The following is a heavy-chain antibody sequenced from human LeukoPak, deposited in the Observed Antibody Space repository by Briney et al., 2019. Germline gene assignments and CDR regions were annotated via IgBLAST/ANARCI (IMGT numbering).Heavy chain of an antibody. V-gene: IGHV3-23*01. CDR1: GFIYSHFA. J-gene: IGHJ6*03. D-gene: IGHD5/OR15-5a*01. CDR2: ISGTGSHT. Sequence: GSLRLSCAASGFIYSHFAMSWVRQAPGKGLEWVSSISGTGSHTYYTDSVKGRFTISRDNSKNTVTLQMNSLRAEDTGIYFCAKLSVSDAPRLYYVHVCGKGTTVIISS. CDR3: AKLSVSDAPRLYYVHV.